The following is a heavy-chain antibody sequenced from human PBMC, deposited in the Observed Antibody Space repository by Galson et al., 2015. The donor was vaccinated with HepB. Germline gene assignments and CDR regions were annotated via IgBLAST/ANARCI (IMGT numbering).Heavy chain of an antibody. D-gene: IGHD5-24*01. Sequence: CAISGDSVSTNSAAWNWIRQSPSRGLEWLGRTYYRSKWYYGYAVSVKSRITINPDTSKNQFSLQLNSVTPEDTAIYYCARVQRDLIDYWGQGTLVTVSS. V-gene: IGHV6-1*01. CDR2: TYYRSKWYY. CDR1: GDSVSTNSAA. J-gene: IGHJ4*02. CDR3: ARVQRDLIDY.